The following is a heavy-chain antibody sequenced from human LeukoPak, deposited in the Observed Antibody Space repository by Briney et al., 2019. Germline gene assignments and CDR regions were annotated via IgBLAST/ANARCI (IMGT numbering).Heavy chain of an antibody. D-gene: IGHD6-13*01. CDR3: ALGDPSSS. J-gene: IGHJ4*02. CDR1: GFTVSSSY. V-gene: IGHV3-66*01. CDR2: VYSGGST. Sequence: PGGSLRLSCAASGFTVSSSYMTWVRQAPGKGLEWVSVVYSGGSTYHADSVKGRFTISRDSSKNTLYLQMNSLRAEDTAVYYCALGDPSSSWGQGTLVTVSS.